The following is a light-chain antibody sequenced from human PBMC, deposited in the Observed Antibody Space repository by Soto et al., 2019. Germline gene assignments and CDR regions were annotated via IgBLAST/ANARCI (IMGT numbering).Light chain of an antibody. CDR2: GAS. Sequence: EIVMTQSPATLSVSPGERVTLSCRASQSVSRSLAWYQQKPGQAPRLLIYGASTRATGIPARFSGSGSGTEFTLTISSLQSEDFAVYYCQQYNNWPPFTFGPGTKVD. CDR3: QQYNNWPPFT. CDR1: QSVSRS. V-gene: IGKV3-15*01. J-gene: IGKJ3*01.